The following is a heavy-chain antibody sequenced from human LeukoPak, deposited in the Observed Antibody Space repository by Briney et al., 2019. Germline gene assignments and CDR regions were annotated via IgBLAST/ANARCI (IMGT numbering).Heavy chain of an antibody. CDR3: ASDSYSPEYFQH. J-gene: IGHJ1*01. CDR1: GFSVSNNY. Sequence: GGSLRLSCAASGFSVSNNYMSWVRQAPGKGLEWVSVIYSGGSTFYADSVKGRFTISRDNSKNALYLQMNSLRAEDTAVYYCASDSYSPEYFQHWGQGTLVTVSS. CDR2: IYSGGST. D-gene: IGHD2-15*01. V-gene: IGHV3-66*01.